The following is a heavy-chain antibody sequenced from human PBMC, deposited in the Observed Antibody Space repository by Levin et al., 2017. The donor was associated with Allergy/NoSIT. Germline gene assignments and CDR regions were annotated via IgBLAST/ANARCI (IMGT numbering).Heavy chain of an antibody. Sequence: GESLKISCAASGFSFSNYAMSWVRQAPGKGLEWVSAISGNGYSTHYADSVKGRFTISRDNSKNTLYLQMNSLRAEDTAVYYCAKASPHFDYWGQGTLVSVSS. CDR3: AKASPHFDY. J-gene: IGHJ4*02. CDR2: ISGNGYST. CDR1: GFSFSNYA. V-gene: IGHV3-23*01.